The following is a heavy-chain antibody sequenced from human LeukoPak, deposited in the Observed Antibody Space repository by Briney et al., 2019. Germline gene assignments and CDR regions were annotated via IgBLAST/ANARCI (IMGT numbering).Heavy chain of an antibody. J-gene: IGHJ4*02. CDR3: ARGGDYYDSSGSPGPFDY. CDR2: INPNSGGT. D-gene: IGHD3-22*01. CDR1: GYTFTGYY. Sequence: GASVKVSCKASGYTFTGYYMHWVRQAPGQGLEWMGWINPNSGGTNYAQKFQGRVTMTRDTSISTAYMELSRLRSDDTAVYYCARGGDYYDSSGSPGPFDYWGQGTLVTVSS. V-gene: IGHV1-2*02.